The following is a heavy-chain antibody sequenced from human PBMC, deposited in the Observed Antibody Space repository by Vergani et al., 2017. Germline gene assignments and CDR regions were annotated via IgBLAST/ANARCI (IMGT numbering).Heavy chain of an antibody. D-gene: IGHD1-26*01. CDR2: IIPILGIA. V-gene: IGHV1-69*08. CDR3: ARDRVGANDAFDI. Sequence: QVHLVQSGAEVKKPGSSVKVSCKASGGTFSSYTISWVRQAPGQGLEWMGRIIPILGIANYAQKFQGRVTITADKSTSTAYMELSSLRSEDTAVYYCARDRVGANDAFDIWGQGTMVTVSS. J-gene: IGHJ3*02. CDR1: GGTFSSYT.